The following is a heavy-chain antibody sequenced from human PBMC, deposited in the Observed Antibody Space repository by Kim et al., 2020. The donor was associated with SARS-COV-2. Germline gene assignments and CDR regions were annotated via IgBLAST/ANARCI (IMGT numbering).Heavy chain of an antibody. V-gene: IGHV4-59*08. CDR2: IYYSGGT. D-gene: IGHD3-3*01. CDR3: ATASVLSGSDY. Sequence: TGPGGSVKTYYGSWIRQSPGKGLEWIGDIYYSGGTNSNPSLKSRITMSIDTSKKQFSLKVFSVTAADPAIYCCATASVLSGSDYWGPGTLAT. J-gene: IGHJ4*02. CDR1: GGSVKTYY.